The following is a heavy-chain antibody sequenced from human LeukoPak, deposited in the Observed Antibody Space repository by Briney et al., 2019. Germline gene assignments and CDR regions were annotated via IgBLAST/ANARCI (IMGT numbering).Heavy chain of an antibody. CDR3: ATSTAAAGTD. Sequence: GGSLRLSCAASGFTFSNLWMSWVRQAPGKGLKWVANIKQDGSEKYYVDSVEGRFAISRDNAQNSLYLQMNSLRAEDTAIYYCATSTAAAGTDWGQGTLVTVSS. V-gene: IGHV3-7*03. J-gene: IGHJ4*02. D-gene: IGHD6-13*01. CDR2: IKQDGSEK. CDR1: GFTFSNLW.